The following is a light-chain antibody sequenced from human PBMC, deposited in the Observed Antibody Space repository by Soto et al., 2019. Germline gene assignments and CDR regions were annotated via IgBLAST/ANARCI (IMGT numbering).Light chain of an antibody. CDR1: QSVLYSSNNKNY. V-gene: IGKV4-1*01. J-gene: IGKJ1*01. CDR3: QQYYSSWT. Sequence: DIVMTQSPDSLAVSLGERAAINCKSSQSVLYSSNNKNYLAWYQQKPGQPPKLLISWASTRESGVPDRFSGSGSGTDFNLAISSLQAEDVAVYYCQQYYSSWTFGQGTKVEIK. CDR2: WAS.